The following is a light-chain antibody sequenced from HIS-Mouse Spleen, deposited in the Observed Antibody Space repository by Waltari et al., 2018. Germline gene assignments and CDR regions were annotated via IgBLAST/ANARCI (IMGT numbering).Light chain of an antibody. V-gene: IGLV2-8*01. Sequence: QSALTQPPSASGSPGQSVTISCTGTSSDVGGYNYVSWYQQHPGKAPKLMIYEVSKRPSGVPYLLSGSKSGDTSSLTVAGLQAEDEADYYCSSYAGSNIVVFGGGTKLTVL. CDR1: SSDVGGYNY. CDR3: SSYAGSNIVV. J-gene: IGLJ2*01. CDR2: EVS.